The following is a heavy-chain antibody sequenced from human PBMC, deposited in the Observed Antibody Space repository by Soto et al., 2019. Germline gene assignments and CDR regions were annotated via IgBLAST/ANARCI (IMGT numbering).Heavy chain of an antibody. CDR3: ARMGDFWSGPGELDP. Sequence: QLQLRESGPGLVKPSETLSLTCTVSGGSISSSSYYWAWNRQSPGKGLEWIGSVYYNGFTYYNPSLKGRVPISVDTSKNQFSLKLTSVTAADTAVYYCARMGDFWSGPGELDPWGQGTLVTVSS. V-gene: IGHV4-39*01. J-gene: IGHJ5*02. CDR1: GGSISSSSYY. D-gene: IGHD3-3*01. CDR2: VYYNGFT.